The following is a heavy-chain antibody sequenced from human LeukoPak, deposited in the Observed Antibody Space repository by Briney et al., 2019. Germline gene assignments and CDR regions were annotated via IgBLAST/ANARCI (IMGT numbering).Heavy chain of an antibody. D-gene: IGHD3-3*01. V-gene: IGHV1-69*01. CDR3: ARCTYYDFWSGYSDAFDI. Sequence: GSSVKVSCKASGGTFSSYAISWVRQAPGQGLEWMGGITPIFGTANYAQKFQGRVTITADESTSTAYMELSSLRSEDTAVYYCARCTYYDFWSGYSDAFDIWGQGTMVTVSS. J-gene: IGHJ3*02. CDR1: GGTFSSYA. CDR2: ITPIFGTA.